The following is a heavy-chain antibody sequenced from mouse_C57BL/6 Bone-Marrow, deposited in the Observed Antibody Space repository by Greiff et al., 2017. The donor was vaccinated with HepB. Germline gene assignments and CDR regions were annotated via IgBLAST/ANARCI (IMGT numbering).Heavy chain of an antibody. CDR2: IHPNSGST. CDR3: GRLGTKNC. V-gene: IGHV1-64*01. Sequence: QVQLQQSGAELVKPGASVKLSCKASGYTFTSYGMHWVKQRPGQGLEWIGMIHPNSGSTNYNEKFKSKATLTADKSSSTAYMQLSSLTSEDSADYYGGRLGTKNCWGQGTTLTVSS. J-gene: IGHJ2*01. CDR1: GYTFTSYG. D-gene: IGHD2-3*01.